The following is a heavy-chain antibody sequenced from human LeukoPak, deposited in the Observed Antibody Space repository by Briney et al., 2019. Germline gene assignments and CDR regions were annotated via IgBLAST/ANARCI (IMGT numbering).Heavy chain of an antibody. J-gene: IGHJ6*02. D-gene: IGHD6-13*01. CDR1: GYTFTTYY. CDR2: MNPNSGNT. V-gene: IGHV1-8*03. Sequence: GASVKVSCKASGYTFTTYYIHWVRQATGQGLEWMGWMNPNSGNTGYAQKFQGRVTITRDTSISTAYMELSSLTSEDTAVYYCARRGHGSSSWGRGNYGMDVWGQGTTVTVSS. CDR3: ARRGHGSSSWGRGNYGMDV.